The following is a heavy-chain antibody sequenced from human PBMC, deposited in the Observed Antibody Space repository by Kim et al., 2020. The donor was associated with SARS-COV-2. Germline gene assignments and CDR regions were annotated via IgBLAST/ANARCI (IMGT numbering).Heavy chain of an antibody. J-gene: IGHJ5*02. Sequence: DGTPTYYADSVRGRFTVYRDNARNTVYLQMISLRIEDTVVYYCARDAASCGQGTLVTVSS. V-gene: IGHV3-74*01. D-gene: IGHD2-15*01. CDR3: ARDAAS. CDR2: DGTPT.